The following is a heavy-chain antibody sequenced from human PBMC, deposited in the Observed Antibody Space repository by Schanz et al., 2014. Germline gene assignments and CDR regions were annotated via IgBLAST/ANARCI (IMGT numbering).Heavy chain of an antibody. CDR1: GGTFSSYT. V-gene: IGHV1-69*02. Sequence: QLQLAQSGAEVKKPGSSVKVSCKLSGGTFSSYTISWMRQAPGQGLEWMGKIIPVLNIATYAQRCQGTVTMTSVTSTNTAYMELSRQSCENSTGRCCARGRGVYDFWGQGTLVTVSS. J-gene: IGHJ4*02. CDR3: ARGRGVYDF. CDR2: IIPVLNIA. D-gene: IGHD2-8*01.